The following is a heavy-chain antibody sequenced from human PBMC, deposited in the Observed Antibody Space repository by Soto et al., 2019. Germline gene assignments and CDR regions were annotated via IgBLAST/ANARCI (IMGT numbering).Heavy chain of an antibody. D-gene: IGHD1-26*01. CDR2: ISGSGGST. J-gene: IGHJ3*02. CDR1: GFTFSSYA. Sequence: GGSLRLSCAASGFTFSSYAMSWVRQAPGKGLEWVSAISGSGGSTYYTDSVKGRFTISRDNSKNTLYLQMNSLRAEDTAVYYCAKAISGREAFDIWGQGTMVTVSS. V-gene: IGHV3-23*01. CDR3: AKAISGREAFDI.